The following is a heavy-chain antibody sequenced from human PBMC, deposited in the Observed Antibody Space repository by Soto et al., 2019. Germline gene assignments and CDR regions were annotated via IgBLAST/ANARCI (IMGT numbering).Heavy chain of an antibody. V-gene: IGHV3-21*01. CDR2: ISSGGSFI. CDR3: ARGSRRTFDY. Sequence: EVQLVESGGGLVKPGGSLRLSCAASGFTFSDFTMNWVRQAPGKGLQWVSSISSGGSFISYADSVRGRFTISRDNAKNSLYLQVDSPRAEDKAVFFCARGSRRTFDYWGQGTLVTVSS. D-gene: IGHD6-13*01. CDR1: GFTFSDFT. J-gene: IGHJ4*02.